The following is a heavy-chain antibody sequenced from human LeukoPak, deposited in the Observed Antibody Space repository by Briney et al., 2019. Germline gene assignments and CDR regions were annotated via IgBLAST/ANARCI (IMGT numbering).Heavy chain of an antibody. D-gene: IGHD1-26*01. J-gene: IGHJ4*02. CDR3: ARASTVSPLLLQE. CDR2: IYSGGST. Sequence: PGGSLRLSCAAPGFTVSSNYMRWVRQAPGKGLEWVSVIYSGGSTYYAESVKGRFTISRDNSKNTLYLQMNSLRAEDTAVYYCARASTVSPLLLQEWGQGTLVTVSS. V-gene: IGHV3-66*02. CDR1: GFTVSSNY.